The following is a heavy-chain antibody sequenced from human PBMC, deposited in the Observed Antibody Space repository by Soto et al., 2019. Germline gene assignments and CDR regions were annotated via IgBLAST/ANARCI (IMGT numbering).Heavy chain of an antibody. V-gene: IGHV1-69*13. D-gene: IGHD6-19*01. CDR2: IIPILGTA. CDR3: AIDSSGWFVPIEY. CDR1: GGTFSSYA. Sequence: SVKVSCKASGGTFSSYAISWVRQAPGQGLEWMGGIIPILGTANYAQKFQGRVTITADESTSTAYMELSSLRSEDTAVYYCAIDSSGWFVPIEYWGQGTLVTVSS. J-gene: IGHJ4*02.